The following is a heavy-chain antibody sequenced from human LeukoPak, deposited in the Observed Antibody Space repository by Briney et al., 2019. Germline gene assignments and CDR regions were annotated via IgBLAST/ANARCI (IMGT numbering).Heavy chain of an antibody. Sequence: SETLSLTCAVYDESFSDFSLTWIRQPPGKGLEWTGEIHHSGSTNYNPSLKSRVTISVDTSKNQFSLKLSSVTAADTAVYYCARKALLRFDPWGQGTLVTVSS. V-gene: IGHV4-34*01. CDR2: IHHSGST. CDR1: DESFSDFS. CDR3: ARKALLRFDP. J-gene: IGHJ5*02. D-gene: IGHD2-21*01.